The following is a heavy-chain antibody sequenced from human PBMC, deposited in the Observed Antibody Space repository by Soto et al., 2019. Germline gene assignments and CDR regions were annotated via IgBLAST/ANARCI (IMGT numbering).Heavy chain of an antibody. D-gene: IGHD6-13*01. CDR2: ISYDGSNK. CDR1: GFTFSSYG. Sequence: GGSLRLSCAASGFTFSSYGMHWVRQAPGKGLEWVAVISYDGSNKYYAGSVKGRFTISRDNSKNTLYLQMNSLRAEDTAVYYCAKSARSSYYYGMDVWGQGTTVTVSS. CDR3: AKSARSSYYYGMDV. V-gene: IGHV3-30*18. J-gene: IGHJ6*02.